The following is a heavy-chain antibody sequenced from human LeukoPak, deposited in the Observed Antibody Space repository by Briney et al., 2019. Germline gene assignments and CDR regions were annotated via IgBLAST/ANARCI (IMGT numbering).Heavy chain of an antibody. CDR2: ISGSGGST. Sequence: GGSLRLSCAASGFTFSNYAMSWVRQAPGKGLEWVSVISGSGGSTYYADSVKGRFTISRDNSKNTLYLQMNSLRAEDTAVYYCAKRPYCGGDCYSGALVRWGQGTLVTVSS. V-gene: IGHV3-23*01. J-gene: IGHJ4*02. CDR3: AKRPYCGGDCYSGALVR. CDR1: GFTFSNYA. D-gene: IGHD2-21*01.